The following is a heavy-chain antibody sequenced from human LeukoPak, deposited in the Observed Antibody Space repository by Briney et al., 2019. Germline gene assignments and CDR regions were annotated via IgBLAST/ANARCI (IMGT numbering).Heavy chain of an antibody. J-gene: IGHJ4*02. Sequence: GASVKVSCKASGGTFSSYAISWVRQAPGQRLEWMGGIIPILGIANYAQKFQGRVTITADKSTGPAYMELSRPRSEDTAVYYCARDLGIYDSSGYYRYLFDYWGQGTLVTVSS. V-gene: IGHV1-69*10. CDR1: GGTFSSYA. CDR3: ARDLGIYDSSGYYRYLFDY. D-gene: IGHD3-22*01. CDR2: IIPILGIA.